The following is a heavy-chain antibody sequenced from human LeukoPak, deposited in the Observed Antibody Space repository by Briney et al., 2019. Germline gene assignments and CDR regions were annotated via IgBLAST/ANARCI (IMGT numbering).Heavy chain of an antibody. Sequence: ASVKLSCKASGYTFTEYYTHGVRQAPGQGLEWIVWINPNSGGTNYAQQFQGRVTITRDTSISTAYMELSNLRSDDTAVYFCARGIAAAGGRWFDPWGQGPGVTVSS. CDR3: ARGIAAAGGRWFDP. CDR1: GYTFTEYY. J-gene: IGHJ5*02. V-gene: IGHV1-2*02. D-gene: IGHD6-13*01. CDR2: INPNSGGT.